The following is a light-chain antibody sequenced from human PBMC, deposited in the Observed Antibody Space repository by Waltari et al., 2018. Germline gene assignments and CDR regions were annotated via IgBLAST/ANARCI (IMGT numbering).Light chain of an antibody. J-gene: IGKJ2*01. Sequence: EIVMTQSPATLSVSPGERATLSCRASQSVSSNLAWYQQKPGQAPRLLIYGASTRATGIPARFSGSGSGTEVTLTISSLQSEDFAVYYFQQDNNWPPYTFGQGTKLEIK. CDR3: QQDNNWPPYT. CDR1: QSVSSN. V-gene: IGKV3D-15*01. CDR2: GAS.